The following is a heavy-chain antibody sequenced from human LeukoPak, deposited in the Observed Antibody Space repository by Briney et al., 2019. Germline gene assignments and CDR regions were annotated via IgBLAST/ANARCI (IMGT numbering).Heavy chain of an antibody. Sequence: GGSLRLSCAASGFTFSSYAMSWVRQAPGKGLEWVSAISGSGGSTYYADSVKGRFTISRDSSKNTLYLQMNSLRAEDTAVYYCAKDSPGYYDFWSGYYTGDWFDPWGQGTLVTVSS. J-gene: IGHJ5*02. CDR3: AKDSPGYYDFWSGYYTGDWFDP. CDR1: GFTFSSYA. CDR2: ISGSGGST. V-gene: IGHV3-23*01. D-gene: IGHD3-3*01.